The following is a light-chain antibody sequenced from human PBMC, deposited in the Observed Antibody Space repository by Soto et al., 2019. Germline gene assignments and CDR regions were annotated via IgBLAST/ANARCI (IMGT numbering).Light chain of an antibody. CDR1: QYINSW. J-gene: IGKJ4*01. CDR3: QQSKSFPLT. CDR2: IAS. Sequence: DIQMTQSPSSVSASVGDRVTITCRASQYINSWLTCYQQKPGKAPKVLIYIASRLQIGVPSRFSGRGSGTDFSLTISNLQPEDFATYFCQQSKSFPLTFGGGTKVEIK. V-gene: IGKV1-12*01.